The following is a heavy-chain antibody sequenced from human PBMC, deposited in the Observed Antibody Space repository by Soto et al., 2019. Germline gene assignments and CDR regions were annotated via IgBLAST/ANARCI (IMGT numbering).Heavy chain of an antibody. J-gene: IGHJ4*02. CDR1: GLTVSNSS. CDR2: LNSDGTT. D-gene: IGHD4-17*01. CDR3: ARDTTVTTPTYFAS. Sequence: EVQLVESGGGLVQPGGSLRLSCAASGLTVSNSSMNWVRQAPGEGLEWVSILNSDGTTYYADSVKGRFTISRDNSKNTLYLQMHSLRADDTAVYYCARDTTVTTPTYFASWGQGTLVIVSS. V-gene: IGHV3-66*01.